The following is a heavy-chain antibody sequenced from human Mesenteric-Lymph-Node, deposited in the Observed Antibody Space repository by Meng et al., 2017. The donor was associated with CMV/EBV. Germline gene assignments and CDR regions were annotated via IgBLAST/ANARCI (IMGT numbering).Heavy chain of an antibody. CDR1: GFIFSSYG. CDR3: AKEMEKYYYDSSALNV. V-gene: IGHV3-30*02. D-gene: IGHD3-22*01. Sequence: LTCAASGFIFSSYGMHWVRQAPGKGLAWVAYIQYDGGKEYYADSVKGRFTISRDNSKSTLYLQMNSLRPEDTAVYYCAKEMEKYYYDSSALNVWGQGTTVTVSS. CDR2: IQYDGGKE. J-gene: IGHJ6*02.